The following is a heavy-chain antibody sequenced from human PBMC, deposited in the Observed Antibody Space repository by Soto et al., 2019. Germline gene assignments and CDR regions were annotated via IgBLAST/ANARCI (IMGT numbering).Heavy chain of an antibody. CDR2: ISAYNGNK. CDR3: ARDLNLGLAAG. CDR1: GYTFTSYG. Sequence: QVQLVQSGAEVKKPGASVKVSCKASGYTFTSYGISWVRQAPGQGLEWMGWISAYNGNKKYAQKFQGRGTMTTDTSTSTAYMELRSLRSDATAVYYCARDLNLGLAAGWGQGTLVTVSS. V-gene: IGHV1-18*01. D-gene: IGHD6-13*01. J-gene: IGHJ4*02.